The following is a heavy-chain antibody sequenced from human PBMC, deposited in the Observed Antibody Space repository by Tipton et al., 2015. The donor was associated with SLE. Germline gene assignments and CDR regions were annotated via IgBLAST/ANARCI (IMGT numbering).Heavy chain of an antibody. CDR2: ITQDGSAK. D-gene: IGHD7-27*01. Sequence: GSLRLSCRPSGFTFGDYTMSWVRQAPGKGLEWVADITQDGSAKYSLDSVKGRFTISRDNAKNSLYLQINSLRTEDTAVYYCARSNWGYDFWGQGTLVTVSS. CDR3: ARSNWGYDF. J-gene: IGHJ4*02. V-gene: IGHV3-7*01. CDR1: GFTFGDYT.